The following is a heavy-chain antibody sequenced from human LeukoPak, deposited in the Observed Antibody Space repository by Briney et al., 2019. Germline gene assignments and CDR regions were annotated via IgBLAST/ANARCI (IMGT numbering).Heavy chain of an antibody. J-gene: IGHJ6*03. V-gene: IGHV4-39*07. Sequence: SETLSLTCTVSGGSISSSSYYWGWIRQPPGKGLEWIGSIYYSGSTYYNPSLKSRVTMSVDTSKNQFSLKLSSVTAADTAVYYCARTYYDILTGYRGNMDVWGKGTTVTVSS. CDR2: IYYSGST. CDR3: ARTYYDILTGYRGNMDV. CDR1: GGSISSSSYY. D-gene: IGHD3-9*01.